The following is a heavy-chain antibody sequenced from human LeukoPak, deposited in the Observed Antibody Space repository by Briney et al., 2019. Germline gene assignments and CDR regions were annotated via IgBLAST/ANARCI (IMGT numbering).Heavy chain of an antibody. D-gene: IGHD3-22*01. Sequence: PGGSLRLSCAASGFTFDDYAMHWVRQAPGKGLEWVSGISWNSGSIGYADSVKGRFTISRDNAKNSLYLQMNSLRAEDTALHYCAKDFQYYDSSSYLDYWGQGTLVTVSS. CDR1: GFTFDDYA. CDR3: AKDFQYYDSSSYLDY. CDR2: ISWNSGSI. J-gene: IGHJ4*02. V-gene: IGHV3-9*01.